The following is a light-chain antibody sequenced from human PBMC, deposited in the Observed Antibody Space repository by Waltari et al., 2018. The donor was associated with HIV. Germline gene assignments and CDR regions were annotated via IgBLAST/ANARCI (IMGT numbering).Light chain of an antibody. CDR2: GST. CDR3: QSYDNSLGVV. Sequence: QSVLTQPPSVSGAPGPRVTISCTGGSSNIGAPYAVHWYQQFPGTAPKLLIYGSTNRPSGVPDRFSGSKSGTSASLAITGLQAEDEADYYCQSYDNSLGVVFGGGTKLTVL. CDR1: SSNIGAPYA. J-gene: IGLJ2*01. V-gene: IGLV1-40*01.